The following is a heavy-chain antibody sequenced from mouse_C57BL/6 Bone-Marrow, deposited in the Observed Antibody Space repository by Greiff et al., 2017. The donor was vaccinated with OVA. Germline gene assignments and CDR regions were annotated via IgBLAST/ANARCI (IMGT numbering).Heavy chain of an antibody. CDR3: ARDDYYGYFDV. J-gene: IGHJ1*03. CDR1: GFTFSDFY. V-gene: IGHV7-1*01. CDR2: SRNKANDYTT. Sequence: EVQVVESGGGLVQSGRSLRLSCATSGFTFSDFYMEWVRQAPGKGLEWIAASRNKANDYTTEYSASVKGRFIVSRDTSQSILYLQMNALRAEDTAMYYCARDDYYGYFDVWGTGTTVTVSS.